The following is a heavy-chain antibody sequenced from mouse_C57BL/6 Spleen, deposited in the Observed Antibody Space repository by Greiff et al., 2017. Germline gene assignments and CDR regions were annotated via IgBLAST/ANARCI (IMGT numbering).Heavy chain of an antibody. CDR1: GFTFSSYG. CDR3: ARHEYFAY. J-gene: IGHJ3*01. V-gene: IGHV5-6*01. CDR2: ISSGGSYT. D-gene: IGHD5-1*01. Sequence: EVHLVESGGDLVKPGGSLKLSCAASGFTFSSYGMSWVRQTPDKRLEWVATISSGGSYTYYPDSVKGRFTISRDNAKNTLYLQMSSLKSEDTAMYYCARHEYFAYWGQGTLVTVSA.